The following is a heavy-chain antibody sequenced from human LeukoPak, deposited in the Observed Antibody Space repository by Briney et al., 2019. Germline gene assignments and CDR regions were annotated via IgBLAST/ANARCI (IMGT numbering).Heavy chain of an antibody. J-gene: IGHJ4*02. CDR2: INHSGST. CDR1: GGSFSGYY. D-gene: IGHD6-13*01. V-gene: IGHV4-34*01. Sequence: SETLSLTCAVYGGSFSGYYWSWIRQPSGKGLEWIGEINHSGSTNYNPSLKSRVTISVDTSKNQFSLKLSSVTAADTAVYYCAREGAAADYWGQGTLVTVSS. CDR3: AREGAAADY.